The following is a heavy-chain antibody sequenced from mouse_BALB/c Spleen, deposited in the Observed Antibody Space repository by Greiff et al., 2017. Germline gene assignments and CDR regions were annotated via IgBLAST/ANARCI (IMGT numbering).Heavy chain of an antibody. V-gene: IGHV2-5-1*01. CDR1: GFSLTSYG. CDR2: IWRGGST. D-gene: IGHD2-4*01. CDR3: AKNGDYDYDGFAY. J-gene: IGHJ3*01. Sequence: QVQLQQSGPSLVQPSQSLSITCTVSGFSLTSYGVHWVRQSPGKGLEWLGVIWRGGSTDYNAAFMSRLSITKDNSKSQVFFKMNSLQADDTAIYYCAKNGDYDYDGFAYWGQGTLVTVSA.